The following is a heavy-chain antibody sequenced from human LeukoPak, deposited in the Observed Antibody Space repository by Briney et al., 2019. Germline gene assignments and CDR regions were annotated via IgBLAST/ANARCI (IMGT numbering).Heavy chain of an antibody. CDR2: IYTSGST. Sequence: SETLSLTCTVSGGSISSYYWSWIRQPAGKGLEWIGRIYTSGSTNYNPSLKSRVTMSVDTSKNQFSLKLSSVTAADTAVYFCARRGRGQQLILRRYFFDSWGQGTLVSVSS. J-gene: IGHJ4*02. V-gene: IGHV4-4*07. D-gene: IGHD6-13*01. CDR3: ARRGRGQQLILRRYFFDS. CDR1: GGSISSYY.